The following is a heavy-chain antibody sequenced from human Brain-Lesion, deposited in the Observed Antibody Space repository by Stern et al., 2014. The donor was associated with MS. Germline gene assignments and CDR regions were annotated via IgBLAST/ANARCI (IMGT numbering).Heavy chain of an antibody. J-gene: IGHJ4*02. D-gene: IGHD2-21*01. CDR1: GGTFTTHP. CDR2: IIPFLNTT. CDR3: ASSVVASGH. Sequence: QVQLVESGAEVKKPGSSVKVSCKASGGTFTTHPITWWRQAPGQGLEWMGGIIPFLNTTNYAQNFQGRTTITADKSPGTTYMEISSLRSDDTAVYYCASSVVASGHWGQGTLVIVS. V-gene: IGHV1-69*06.